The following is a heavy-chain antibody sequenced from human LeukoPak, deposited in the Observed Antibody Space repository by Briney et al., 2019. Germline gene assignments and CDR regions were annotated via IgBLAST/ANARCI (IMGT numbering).Heavy chain of an antibody. D-gene: IGHD1-26*01. V-gene: IGHV1-18*01. CDR2: ISAYNGDT. CDR3: ARLGRYHLFSYMDV. CDR1: GFTFTAYG. Sequence: ASVKVSCKASGFTFTAYGINWMRQAPGQGLEWMGWISAYNGDTKYAQKVQGRVSMTTDTSTNTAYMEVRSLRADVTAVYYCARLGRYHLFSYMDVWGKGTTVTVSS. J-gene: IGHJ6*03.